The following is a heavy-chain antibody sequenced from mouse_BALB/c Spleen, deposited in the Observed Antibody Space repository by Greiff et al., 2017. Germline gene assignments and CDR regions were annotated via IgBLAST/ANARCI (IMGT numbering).Heavy chain of an antibody. CDR1: GFTFSSYA. CDR3: ARGEAYGFAY. J-gene: IGHJ3*01. CDR2: ISSGGST. Sequence: DVMLVESGGGLVKPGGSLKLSCAASGFTFSSYAMSWVRQTPEKRLEWVASISSGGSTYYPDSVKGRFTISRDNARNILYLQMSSLRSEDTAMYYCARGEAYGFAYWGQGTLVTVSA. V-gene: IGHV5-6-5*01. D-gene: IGHD1-1*01.